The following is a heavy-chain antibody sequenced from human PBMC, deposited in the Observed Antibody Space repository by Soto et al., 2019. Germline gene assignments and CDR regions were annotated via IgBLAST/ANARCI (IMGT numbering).Heavy chain of an antibody. Sequence: GASVKVSCKASGYTLTSYAMHWVRQAPGQRLEWMGWINAGNGNTKYSQKFQGRVTITRDTSASTAYMELSSLRSEDTAVYYCAREFRSSPSLYGDYFGWFDFWGQGTLVTVSS. D-gene: IGHD4-17*01. CDR1: GYTLTSYA. CDR3: AREFRSSPSLYGDYFGWFDF. CDR2: INAGNGNT. V-gene: IGHV1-3*01. J-gene: IGHJ5*01.